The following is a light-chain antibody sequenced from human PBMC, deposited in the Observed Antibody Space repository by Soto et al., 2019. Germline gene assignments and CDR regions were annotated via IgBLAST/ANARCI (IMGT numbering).Light chain of an antibody. CDR2: DVN. Sequence: QSALTQPASVSGSPGQSITISCTGTSSDVGGYNYVSWYQQHPAKAPKLIIYDVNNRPSGVSNRFSGSKSGNTASLTISGLQAEDEADYYCGSYTNRGTLGVVFGGGTKVTVL. J-gene: IGLJ2*01. CDR1: SSDVGGYNY. CDR3: GSYTNRGTLGVV. V-gene: IGLV2-14*03.